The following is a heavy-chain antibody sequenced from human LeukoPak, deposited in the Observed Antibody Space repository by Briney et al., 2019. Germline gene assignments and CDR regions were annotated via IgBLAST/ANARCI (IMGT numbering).Heavy chain of an antibody. CDR3: AKGTYSDHPHYMDV. D-gene: IGHD4-17*01. Sequence: GGSLRLSCAASGLTVSNYAMSWVRRAPGKGLEWVSAISASGGRTEYTDSGKGRFTISRDSSKNTLHLQMNSLRVEDTAVYYCAKGTYSDHPHYMDVWGKGTTVTVSS. V-gene: IGHV3-23*01. J-gene: IGHJ6*03. CDR2: ISASGGRT. CDR1: GLTVSNYA.